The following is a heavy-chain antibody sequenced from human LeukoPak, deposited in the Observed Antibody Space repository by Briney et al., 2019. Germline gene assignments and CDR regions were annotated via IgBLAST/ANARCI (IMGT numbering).Heavy chain of an antibody. D-gene: IGHD1-26*01. CDR1: GFIFTNPW. CDR2: VNSDGSIT. Sequence: GGSLRLSCAASGFIFTNPWMYWVRQAPGKELVWVSRVNSDGSITQYADSVKGRLTISRDNAKYTLFLQMNSLRVEDTAVYYCARGPDHGGSYYHDWGQGSPVTVSS. CDR3: ARGPDHGGSYYHD. V-gene: IGHV3-74*01. J-gene: IGHJ4*02.